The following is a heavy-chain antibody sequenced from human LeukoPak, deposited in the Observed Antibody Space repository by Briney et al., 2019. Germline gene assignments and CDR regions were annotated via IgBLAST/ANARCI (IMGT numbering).Heavy chain of an antibody. J-gene: IGHJ4*02. D-gene: IGHD4-17*01. V-gene: IGHV4-34*01. Sequence: SETLSLTCAVYGVSFSGYYWSWIRQPPGKGLEWIGEIYHSGSTNYNPSLKSRVTISVDKSKNQFSLKLSSVTAADTAVYYCARGGDYGDYSDYWGQGTLVTVSS. CDR1: GVSFSGYY. CDR2: IYHSGST. CDR3: ARGGDYGDYSDY.